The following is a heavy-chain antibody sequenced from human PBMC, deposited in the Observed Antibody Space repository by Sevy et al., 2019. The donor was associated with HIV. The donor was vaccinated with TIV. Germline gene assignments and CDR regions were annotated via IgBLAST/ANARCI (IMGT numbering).Heavy chain of an antibody. J-gene: IGHJ4*02. V-gene: IGHV4-59*01. CDR2: IYYSGST. CDR1: GGSISSYY. CDR3: ARGRTMVRGVLDY. Sequence: SETLSLTCTVSGGSISSYYWSWIRQPPGKGVEWIGYIYYSGSTNYNPSLKSRVTISVDTSKNQFALKLSTVTAADTAVYYCARGRTMVRGVLDYWGQGTLVTVSS. D-gene: IGHD3-10*01.